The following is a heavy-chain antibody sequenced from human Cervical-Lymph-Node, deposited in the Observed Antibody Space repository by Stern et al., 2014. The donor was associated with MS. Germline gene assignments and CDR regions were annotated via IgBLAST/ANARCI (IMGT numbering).Heavy chain of an antibody. V-gene: IGHV3-33*01. Sequence: QVQLVESGGGVVQPGTSLRLSCAASGFTFNKYGMHWVRQAPGQGLEWVAVIWYDGSNEDYADSVKGRFTISRDTSKNTLYLQMNRLRAEDTAVYYCTRGDVQKYGDYWGQGTLVTVSS. CDR2: IWYDGSNE. D-gene: IGHD2-21*01. J-gene: IGHJ4*02. CDR3: TRGDVQKYGDY. CDR1: GFTFNKYG.